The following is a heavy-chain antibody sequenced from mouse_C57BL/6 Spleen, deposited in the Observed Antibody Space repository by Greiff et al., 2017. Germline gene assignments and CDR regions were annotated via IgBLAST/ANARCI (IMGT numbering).Heavy chain of an antibody. CDR3: AAYDGYYDFDY. J-gene: IGHJ2*01. V-gene: IGHV5-6*01. Sequence: EVNLVESGGDLVKPGGSLKLSCAASGFTFSSYGMSWVRQTPDKRLEWVATISSGGSYTYYPDSVKGRFTISRDNAKNTLYLQMSSLKSEDTAMYYCAAYDGYYDFDYWGQGTTLTVSS. D-gene: IGHD2-3*01. CDR1: GFTFSSYG. CDR2: ISSGGSYT.